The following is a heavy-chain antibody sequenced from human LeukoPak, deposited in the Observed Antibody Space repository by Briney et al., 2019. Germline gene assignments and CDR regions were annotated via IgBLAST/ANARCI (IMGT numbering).Heavy chain of an antibody. J-gene: IGHJ5*02. V-gene: IGHV1-2*02. D-gene: IGHD3-22*01. CDR2: INPNSGGT. CDR1: GYTFTGYY. Sequence: GASVKVSCKASGYTFTGYYMHWVRQAPGQGLEWMGWINPNSGGTNYAQKFQGRVTITADESTSTAYMELSSLRSEDTAVYYCARDRLRVINPYYYDSHNWFDPWGQGTLVTVSS. CDR3: ARDRLRVINPYYYDSHNWFDP.